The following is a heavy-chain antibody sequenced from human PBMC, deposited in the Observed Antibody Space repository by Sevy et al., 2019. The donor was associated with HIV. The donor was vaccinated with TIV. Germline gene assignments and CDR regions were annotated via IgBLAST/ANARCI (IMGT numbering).Heavy chain of an antibody. J-gene: IGHJ4*02. V-gene: IGHV3-7*04. D-gene: IGHD3-22*01. CDR2: IKQDESEK. CDR3: ARGNSGSFDY. Sequence: GGSLRLSWAASGFSFSSYWMHWVRQAPGKGLEWVANIKQDESEKYYVASVKGPFTISRDNAKNSVYLQMNSLRPEDTAIYYCARGNSGSFDYWGQGTLVTVSS. CDR1: GFSFSSYW.